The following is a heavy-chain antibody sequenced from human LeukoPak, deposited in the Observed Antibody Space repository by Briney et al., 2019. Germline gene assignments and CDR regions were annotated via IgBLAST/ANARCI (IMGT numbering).Heavy chain of an antibody. J-gene: IGHJ4*02. Sequence: PGESLRLSCAASGFTFSTYWMHWVRQAPGKGLVWVSRIKSDGSTTNYGDSVKDRFTISRDNAKSTLYLQMNSLRADDTAVYYCAKDPVGGRPDLWGQGTLVTVSS. D-gene: IGHD1-26*01. CDR3: AKDPVGGRPDL. CDR1: GFTFSTYW. CDR2: IKSDGSTT. V-gene: IGHV3-74*01.